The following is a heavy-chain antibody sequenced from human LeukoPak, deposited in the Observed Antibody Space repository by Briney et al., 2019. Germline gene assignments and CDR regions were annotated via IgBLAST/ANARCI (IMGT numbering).Heavy chain of an antibody. CDR1: GGSISSYY. CDR3: AGGTYYYFDY. V-gene: IGHV4-59*01. Sequence: SETLSLACTVSGGSISSYYWSWIRQPPGKGLEWIGYVYYSGSAHYNPSLKSRVTISVDTSKNQFSLKLSSVTAADTAVYYCAGGTYYYFDYWGQGTLVTVSS. J-gene: IGHJ4*02. D-gene: IGHD1-26*01. CDR2: VYYSGSA.